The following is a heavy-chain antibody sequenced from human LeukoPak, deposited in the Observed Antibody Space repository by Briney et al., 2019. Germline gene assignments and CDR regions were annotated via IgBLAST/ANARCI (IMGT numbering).Heavy chain of an antibody. Sequence: PSETLSLTCTVSGGSTSSYYWSWIRQPAGKGLEWIGRMYTSGSTNYNPSLKSRVTISVDTSKNQFSLKLSSVTAADTAVYYCAIHGYYYYMDVWGKGTTVTVSS. CDR2: MYTSGST. CDR3: AIHGYYYYMDV. V-gene: IGHV4-4*07. CDR1: GGSTSSYY. J-gene: IGHJ6*03.